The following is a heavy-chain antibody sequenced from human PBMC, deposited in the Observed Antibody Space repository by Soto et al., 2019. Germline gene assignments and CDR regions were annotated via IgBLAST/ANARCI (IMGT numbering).Heavy chain of an antibody. D-gene: IGHD1-26*01. CDR2: IKQDGSEK. CDR1: GFTFSSYW. Sequence: GGSLRLSCAASGFTFSSYWMSWVRQAPGKGLEWVANIKQDGSEKYYVDSVKGRFTISRDNAKNSLYLQMNSLRAEDTAVYYCASSIVSRGETWFDPWGQGTLVTVSS. J-gene: IGHJ5*02. V-gene: IGHV3-7*01. CDR3: ASSIVSRGETWFDP.